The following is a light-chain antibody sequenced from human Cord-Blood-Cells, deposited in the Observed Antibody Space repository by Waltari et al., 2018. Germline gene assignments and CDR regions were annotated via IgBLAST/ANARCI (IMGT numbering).Light chain of an antibody. V-gene: IGKV1-33*01. CDR3: QQYDNLPFT. J-gene: IGKJ3*01. CDR1: QDLSNY. CDR2: DSS. Sequence: DIQMTQSPSSLSASVGDRVTITCQPSQDLSNYLNWYQQKPGKAPKLLIYDSSNVETGVPSRFSGSGSGTDFTFTISSLQPEDIATYYCQQYDNLPFTFGPGTKVDIK.